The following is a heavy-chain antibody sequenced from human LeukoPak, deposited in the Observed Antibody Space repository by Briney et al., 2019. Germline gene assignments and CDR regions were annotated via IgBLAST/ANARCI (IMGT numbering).Heavy chain of an antibody. J-gene: IGHJ6*02. V-gene: IGHV1-2*06. CDR2: INPNSGGT. CDR3: ARDYGQGAYDFWSGYFKDYYYGMDV. CDR1: GYTFTGYY. Sequence: ASVKVSCKASGYTFTGYYMHWVRQAPGQGLEWMGRINPNSGGTNYAQKFQGRVTMTRDTSIGTAYMELSRLRSDDTAVYYCARDYGQGAYDFWSGYFKDYYYGMDVWGQGTTVTVSS. D-gene: IGHD3-3*01.